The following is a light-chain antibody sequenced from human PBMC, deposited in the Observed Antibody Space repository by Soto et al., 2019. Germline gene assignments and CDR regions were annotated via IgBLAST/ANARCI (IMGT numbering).Light chain of an antibody. CDR3: LSYVGRETGV. V-gene: IGLV2-8*01. Sequence: QSVLTQPPSASGSPGQSVTISCTGTSNDIGAYNYVSWYQHHPGKVPKLLIYEVFRRPSGVPDRFSASNSGNTASLTVSGLQPEDEADYYCLSYVGRETGVFGSGTKLTVL. J-gene: IGLJ3*02. CDR1: SNDIGAYNY. CDR2: EVF.